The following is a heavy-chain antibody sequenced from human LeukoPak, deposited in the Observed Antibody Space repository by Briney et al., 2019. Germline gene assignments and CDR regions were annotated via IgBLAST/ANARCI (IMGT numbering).Heavy chain of an antibody. D-gene: IGHD3-10*01. CDR2: ISGSGGST. J-gene: IGHJ5*02. V-gene: IGHV3-23*01. CDR1: GFTFSSYA. CDR3: AKGTRTSYGSGTTWFDP. Sequence: GGSLRLSCAASGFTFSSYAMRWVRQAPGKGLEWVSAISGSGGSTYYADSVKGRFTISRDNSKNTLYLQMNSLRAEDTAVYYCAKGTRTSYGSGTTWFDPWGQGTLVTVSS.